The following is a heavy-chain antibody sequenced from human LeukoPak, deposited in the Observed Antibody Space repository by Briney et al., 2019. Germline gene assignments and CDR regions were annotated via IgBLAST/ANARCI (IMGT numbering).Heavy chain of an antibody. CDR2: IIPIFGTA. Sequence: SVKVSCKAPGGTFSSYAISWVRQAPGQGLEWMGRIIPIFGTANYAQKFQGRVTITTDESTSTAYMELSSLRSEDTAVYYCARGAAMVAYYFDYWGQGTLVTVSS. CDR3: ARGAAMVAYYFDY. V-gene: IGHV1-69*05. CDR1: GGTFSSYA. D-gene: IGHD5-18*01. J-gene: IGHJ4*02.